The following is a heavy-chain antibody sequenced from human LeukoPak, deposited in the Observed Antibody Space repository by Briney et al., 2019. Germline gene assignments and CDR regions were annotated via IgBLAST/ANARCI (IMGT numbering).Heavy chain of an antibody. Sequence: GGSLRLSCAASGFTFSTYAMSCVRQAPGKWLEWVSGISGSGGSTYYADSVKGRFTLFRDNSKNTLHLQMNSLRAEDTAIYYCARAPSYSSGRFDVWGQGTMVTVSS. D-gene: IGHD6-19*01. CDR3: ARAPSYSSGRFDV. J-gene: IGHJ3*01. V-gene: IGHV3-23*01. CDR2: ISGSGGST. CDR1: GFTFSTYA.